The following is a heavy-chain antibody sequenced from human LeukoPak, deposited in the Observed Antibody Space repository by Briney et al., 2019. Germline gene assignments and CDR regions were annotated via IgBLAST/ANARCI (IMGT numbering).Heavy chain of an antibody. CDR1: GYTFTSYS. Sequence: ASVKVSCKASGYTFTSYSISWVRQAPGQGLEWMGWISAFNGNTNYAQKLQGRVTMTTDTSTSTAYMELRSLRAEDTAVYYCAKDFGQLVPTAKYYYYYYMDVWGKGTTVTVSS. D-gene: IGHD6-13*01. CDR2: ISAFNGNT. CDR3: AKDFGQLVPTAKYYYYYYMDV. V-gene: IGHV1-18*01. J-gene: IGHJ6*03.